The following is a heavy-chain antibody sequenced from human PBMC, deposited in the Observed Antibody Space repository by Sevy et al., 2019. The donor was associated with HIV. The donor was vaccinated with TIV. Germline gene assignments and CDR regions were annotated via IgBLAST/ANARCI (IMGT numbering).Heavy chain of an antibody. D-gene: IGHD3-16*01. Sequence: ASVKVSCQASGYTFTGYYIHWVRQAPGQGLEWMGRINPNSGGTNYAQRFQGRVAMTRDTSISTAYMELSRLRSVDTAVYYCACYAIDVFYIWGQGTMVTVSS. J-gene: IGHJ3*02. V-gene: IGHV1-2*06. CDR3: ACYAIDVFYI. CDR2: INPNSGGT. CDR1: GYTFTGYY.